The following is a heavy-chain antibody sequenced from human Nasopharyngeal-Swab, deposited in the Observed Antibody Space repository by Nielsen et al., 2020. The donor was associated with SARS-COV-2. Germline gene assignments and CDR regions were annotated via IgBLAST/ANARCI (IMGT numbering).Heavy chain of an antibody. V-gene: IGHV1-69*13. CDR1: GGTFISYA. J-gene: IGHJ6*02. CDR2: IIPIFGTA. D-gene: IGHD3-10*01. CDR3: ASPRGIGELYGMDV. Sequence: SVKVSCKASGGTFISYAISWVRQAPGQGLEWMGGIIPIFGTANYAQKFQGRVTITEDESTSTAYMELSSLRAEDTAVYYCASPRGIGELYGMDVWGQGTTVTVSS.